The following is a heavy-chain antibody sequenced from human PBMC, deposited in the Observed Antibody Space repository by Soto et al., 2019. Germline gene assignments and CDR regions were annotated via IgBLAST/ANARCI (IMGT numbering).Heavy chain of an antibody. V-gene: IGHV4-59*12. CDR1: GGYISSYY. J-gene: IGHJ6*03. CDR2: IYYSGST. D-gene: IGHD2-15*01. CDR3: ARMVVAATTYYYMDV. Sequence: PSETLSLTWTVSGGYISSYYWIWIRQTPGKGLEWIGYIYYSGSTNYNPSLKSRVTISVDTSKNQFSLKLSSVTAADTAVYYCARMVVAATTYYYMDVWGKGTTVTVSS.